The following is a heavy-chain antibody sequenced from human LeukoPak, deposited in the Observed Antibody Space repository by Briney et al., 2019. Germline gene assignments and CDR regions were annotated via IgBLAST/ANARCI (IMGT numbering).Heavy chain of an antibody. CDR2: IYYSGST. Sequence: SETLSLTCTVSGGSISSSSYYWGWIRQPPGKGLEWIGSIYYSGSTYYNPSLKSRVTISVDTSKNQFSLKLSSVTAADTAVYCCARLSGSGSYYIGYYYYGMDVWGQGTTVTVSS. CDR1: GGSISSSSYY. J-gene: IGHJ6*02. CDR3: ARLSGSGSYYIGYYYYGMDV. D-gene: IGHD3-10*01. V-gene: IGHV4-39*01.